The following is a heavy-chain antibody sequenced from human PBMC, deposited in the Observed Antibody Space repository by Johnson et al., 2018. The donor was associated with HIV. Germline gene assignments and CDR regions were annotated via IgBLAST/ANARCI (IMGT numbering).Heavy chain of an antibody. V-gene: IGHV3-66*02. D-gene: IGHD6-13*01. CDR2: IYSGGST. CDR1: GFTVSSNY. CDR3: ASSRRGQQLVPLAFDI. J-gene: IGHJ3*02. Sequence: VQLVESEGGLVQPGGSLRLSCAASGFTVSSNYMSWVRQAPGKGLEWVSVIYSGGSTYYADSVKGRFTISRDNSKNTLYLQMNSLRAEDTAVYYCASSRRGQQLVPLAFDIWGQGTMVTVSS.